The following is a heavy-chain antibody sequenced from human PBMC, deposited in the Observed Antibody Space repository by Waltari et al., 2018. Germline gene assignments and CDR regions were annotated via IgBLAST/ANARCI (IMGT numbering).Heavy chain of an antibody. CDR2: IIPIFGTA. Sequence: QVQLVQSGAEVKKSGSSVKVSCKASGGTFSSYAISWVRQAPGQGLEWMGGIIPIFGTANYAQKFQGRVTITADESTSTAYMELSSLRSEDTAVYYCARGGYYDSSGYYNWFDPWGQGTLVNVSS. J-gene: IGHJ5*02. CDR1: GGTFSSYA. CDR3: ARGGYYDSSGYYNWFDP. V-gene: IGHV1-69*01. D-gene: IGHD3-22*01.